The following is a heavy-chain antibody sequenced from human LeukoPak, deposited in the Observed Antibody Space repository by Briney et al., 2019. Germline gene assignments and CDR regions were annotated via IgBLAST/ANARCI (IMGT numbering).Heavy chain of an antibody. Sequence: SGGSLRLSCAASGFTFSSYGMHWVRQAPGKGLEWMAFIRSDGSNKYYADSVKGRFTISRDNAKNTLYLQMNSLRAEDTAVYYCTRRSAAGKHFDYWGQGTLVTVSS. CDR2: IRSDGSNK. J-gene: IGHJ4*02. CDR3: TRRSAAGKHFDY. V-gene: IGHV3-33*08. D-gene: IGHD6-13*01. CDR1: GFTFSSYG.